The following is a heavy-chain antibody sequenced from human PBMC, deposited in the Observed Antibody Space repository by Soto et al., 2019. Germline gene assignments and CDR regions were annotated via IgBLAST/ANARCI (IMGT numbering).Heavy chain of an antibody. CDR2: ISYDGSNK. CDR3: ETYVLRYFDGLPTFDY. D-gene: IGHD3-9*01. CDR1: GFTFSSYA. Sequence: GGSLRLSCAASGFTFSSYAMHWVRQAPGKGLEWVAVISYDGSNKYYADSVKGRFTISRDNSKNTLYLQMNSLRAEDTAVYYSETYVLRYFDGLPTFDYWGQGTLVNVSS. J-gene: IGHJ4*02. V-gene: IGHV3-30-3*01.